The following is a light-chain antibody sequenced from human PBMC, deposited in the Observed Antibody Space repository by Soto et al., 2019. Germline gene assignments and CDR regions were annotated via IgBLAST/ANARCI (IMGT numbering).Light chain of an antibody. Sequence: QSALTQPPSASGSPGQSVTISCTGTSSDVGGYNYVSWYQQYPGRAPKLMIYEVTKRPSGVPDRFSGSKSGNTASLTVSGLQAEDEADYYCSSYAASNNFYFEFGGGTKVTAL. J-gene: IGLJ3*02. CDR3: SSYAASNNFYFE. V-gene: IGLV2-8*01. CDR1: SSDVGGYNY. CDR2: EVT.